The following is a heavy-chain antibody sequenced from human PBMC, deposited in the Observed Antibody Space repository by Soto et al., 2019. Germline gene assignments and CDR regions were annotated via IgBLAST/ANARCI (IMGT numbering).Heavy chain of an antibody. CDR2: IVVGSGNT. CDR3: ATGLGGYDFWSGGGGMDV. D-gene: IGHD3-3*01. CDR1: GFTFTSSA. V-gene: IGHV1-58*01. Sequence: SVKVSCKASGFTFTSSAVQWVRQARGQRLEWIGWIVVGSGNTNYAQKFQERVTITRDMSTSTAYMELSSLRSEDTAVYYCATGLGGYDFWSGGGGMDVWGQGTTVTVSS. J-gene: IGHJ6*02.